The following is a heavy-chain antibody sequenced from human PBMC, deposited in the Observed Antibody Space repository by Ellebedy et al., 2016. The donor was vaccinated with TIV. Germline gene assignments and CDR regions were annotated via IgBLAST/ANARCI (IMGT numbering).Heavy chain of an antibody. CDR2: IVVGSGNT. CDR1: GFTFTSSA. V-gene: IGHV1-58*01. CDR3: AGAEGIAAAGTTFDY. Sequence: AASVKVSCKASGFTFTSSAVQWVRQARGQRLEWIGWIVVGSGNTNYAQKFQERVTITRDMSTSTAYMELSSLRSEDTAVYYCAGAEGIAAAGTTFDYWGQGTLVTVSS. J-gene: IGHJ4*02. D-gene: IGHD6-13*01.